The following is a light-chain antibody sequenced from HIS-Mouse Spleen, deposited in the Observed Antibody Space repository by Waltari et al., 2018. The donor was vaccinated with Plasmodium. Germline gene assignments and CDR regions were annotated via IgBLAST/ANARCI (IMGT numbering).Light chain of an antibody. CDR2: GAS. CDR3: QQYGSSRFT. CDR1: QSVSISY. V-gene: IGKV3-20*01. Sequence: EIVLTPSPGPLSLSLRERATLSCRASQSVSISYLAWYQQKPGQAPRLLIHGASSRATGIPDRFSGSGSGTDFTLTISRLEPEDFAVYYCQQYGSSRFTFGPGTKVDIK. J-gene: IGKJ3*01.